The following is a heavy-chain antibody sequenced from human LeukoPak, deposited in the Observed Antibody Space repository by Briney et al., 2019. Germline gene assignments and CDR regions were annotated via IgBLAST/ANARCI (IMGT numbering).Heavy chain of an antibody. V-gene: IGHV3-23*01. J-gene: IGHJ4*02. CDR1: GFTFSSYA. D-gene: IGHD4-17*01. CDR3: AKGETTVRD. CDR2: ITIGGGRT. Sequence: GGSLRLSCEASGFTFSSYAMAWVRQAPGKGLEWVSSITIGGGRTYYADSVKGRFTISRDNSKNTLYLQMNSLRAEDTAVYYCAKGETTVRDWGQGTLVTVSS.